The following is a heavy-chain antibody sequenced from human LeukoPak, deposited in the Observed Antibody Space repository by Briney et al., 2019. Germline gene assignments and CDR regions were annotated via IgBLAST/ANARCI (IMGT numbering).Heavy chain of an antibody. CDR1: GGSISGYY. CDR3: ARAIVVVPAASYYFDY. D-gene: IGHD2-2*01. J-gene: IGHJ4*02. V-gene: IGHV4-59*12. CDR2: IYYSGGN. Sequence: SETLSLTCTVSGGSISGYYWSWIRQPPGKGLEWIGNIYYSGGNKYNPSLKSRVTISVDTSRNQFSLKLTSVTAADTAVYYCARAIVVVPAASYYFDYWGQGTLVTVSS.